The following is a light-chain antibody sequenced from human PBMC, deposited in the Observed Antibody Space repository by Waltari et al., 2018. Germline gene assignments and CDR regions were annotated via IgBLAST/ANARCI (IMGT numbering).Light chain of an antibody. J-gene: IGKJ4*01. V-gene: IGKV1-39*01. Sequence: DIQMTQSPSSLSASVGDRVTITCRASQNINSYLYWYQQKQGKAPKLLIYAASSLQSGVPSRFSGSGSGTEFTLTISSLQPEDFATYYCQQSYSTPTFGGGTKVEIK. CDR2: AAS. CDR3: QQSYSTPT. CDR1: QNINSY.